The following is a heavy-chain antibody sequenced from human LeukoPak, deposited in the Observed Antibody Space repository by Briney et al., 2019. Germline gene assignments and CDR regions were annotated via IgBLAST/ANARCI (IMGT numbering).Heavy chain of an antibody. J-gene: IGHJ6*03. D-gene: IGHD4/OR15-4a*01. V-gene: IGHV3-7*01. CDR1: GFIFKKYW. CDR3: ARLWVRTSLTTYYYYMDV. CDR2: IKQDGSEK. Sequence: TGGSLRLSCAASGFIFKKYWMNWVRQAPGKGLEWVANIKQDGSEKYYVDSVKGRFTISRDNAKNSLYLQMNSLRAEDTAVYYCARLWVRTSLTTYYYYMDVWGKGTTVTVSS.